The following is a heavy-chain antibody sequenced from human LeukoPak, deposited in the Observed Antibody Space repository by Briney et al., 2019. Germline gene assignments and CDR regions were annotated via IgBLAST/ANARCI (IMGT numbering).Heavy chain of an antibody. V-gene: IGHV4-61*03. CDR3: ARYIVVVPDHYYMDV. CDR2: IYYSGST. D-gene: IGHD2-2*01. CDR1: GGSISSDDNY. J-gene: IGHJ6*03. Sequence: SQTLSLTCTVSGGSISSDDNYWSWIRQPPGKGLEWIGYIYYSGSTNYNPSLKSRVTISVDTSKTHFSLKLSSVTAADTAVYYCARYIVVVPDHYYMDVWGKGTTVTVSS.